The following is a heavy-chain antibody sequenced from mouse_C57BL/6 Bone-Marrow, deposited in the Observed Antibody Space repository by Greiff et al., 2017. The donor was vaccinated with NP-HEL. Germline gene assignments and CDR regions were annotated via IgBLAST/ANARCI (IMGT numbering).Heavy chain of an antibody. D-gene: IGHD2-5*01. V-gene: IGHV1-61*01. CDR3: ARSDSNSIAY. CDR2: IYPSDSET. CDR1: GYTFTSYW. J-gene: IGHJ3*01. Sequence: QVQLQQPGAELVRPGSSVKLSCKASGYTFTSYWMDWVKQRPGQGLEWIGNIYPSDSETHYNQKFKDKATLTVDKSSSTAYMQLSSLTSEDSAVYYCARSDSNSIAYWGQGTLVTVSA.